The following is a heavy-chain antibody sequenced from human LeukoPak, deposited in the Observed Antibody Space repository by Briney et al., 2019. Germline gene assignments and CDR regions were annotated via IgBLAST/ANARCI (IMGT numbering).Heavy chain of an antibody. Sequence: SETLSLTCTVSGGSISSYYWSWIRQPPGKGLEWIGYIYYSGSTNYNPSLKSRVTISIDTSKNQFSLKLSSVTAADTAVYYCARGDSSYGDHTKWGQGILVTVSS. J-gene: IGHJ4*02. CDR1: GGSISSYY. CDR3: ARGDSSYGDHTK. CDR2: IYYSGST. D-gene: IGHD4-17*01. V-gene: IGHV4-59*01.